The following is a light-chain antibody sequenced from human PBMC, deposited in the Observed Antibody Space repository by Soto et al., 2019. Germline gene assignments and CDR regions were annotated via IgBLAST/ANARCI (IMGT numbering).Light chain of an antibody. CDR2: GAS. CDR1: QSVSNNY. V-gene: IGKV3-20*01. CDR3: QQYGSSGT. J-gene: IGKJ1*01. Sequence: ENVFTQSPGPPSLSPGERAALSCRASQSVSNNYLAWYQQKPGQAPRXLIYGASNRATGIPDRFIGSGSGTEFTLTISRLEPEYFAVDDCQQYGSSGTFGQGTKVDIK.